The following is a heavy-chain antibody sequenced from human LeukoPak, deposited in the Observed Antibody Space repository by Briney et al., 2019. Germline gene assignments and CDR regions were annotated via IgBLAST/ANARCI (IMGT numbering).Heavy chain of an antibody. CDR2: ISGSGGST. Sequence: GGSLRLSCAASGFTFSSYAMRWVRQAPGKGLEWVSAISGSGGSTYYADSVKGRFTISRDNSKNTLYLQMNSLRAEDTAVYYCATCGCSSTSCPNYGRDVWRQGTTVTVS. D-gene: IGHD2-2*01. CDR3: ATCGCSSTSCPNYGRDV. CDR1: GFTFSSYA. V-gene: IGHV3-23*01. J-gene: IGHJ6*02.